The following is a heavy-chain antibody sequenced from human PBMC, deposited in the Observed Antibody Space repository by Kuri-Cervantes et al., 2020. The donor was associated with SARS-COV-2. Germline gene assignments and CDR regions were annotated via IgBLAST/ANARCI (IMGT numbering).Heavy chain of an antibody. CDR1: GFTFGDYA. CDR3: AKSRSSWYLDY. J-gene: IGHJ4*02. Sequence: GGSLRLSCTASGFTFGDYAMSWLRQAPGKGLEWVGFIRSKAYGGTTEYAASVKGRFTISRDDSKSIAYLQMNSLRAEDTAVYYCAKSRSSWYLDYWGQGTLVTVSS. V-gene: IGHV3-49*03. CDR2: IRSKAYGGTT. D-gene: IGHD6-13*01.